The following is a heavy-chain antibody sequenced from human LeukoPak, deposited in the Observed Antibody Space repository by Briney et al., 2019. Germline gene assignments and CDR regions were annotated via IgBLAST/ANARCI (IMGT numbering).Heavy chain of an antibody. Sequence: PGGSLLLSCAASGFTFSSYAMHWVRQAPGKGLEWVAVISYDGSNKYYADSVKGRFTISRDNSKNTLYLQMNSLRAEDTAVYYCARDPLNNSDFSAGYYYYYYGMDVWGQGTTVTVS. CDR1: GFTFSSYA. V-gene: IGHV3-30*04. CDR2: ISYDGSNK. D-gene: IGHD5-24*01. J-gene: IGHJ6*02. CDR3: ARDPLNNSDFSAGYYYYYYGMDV.